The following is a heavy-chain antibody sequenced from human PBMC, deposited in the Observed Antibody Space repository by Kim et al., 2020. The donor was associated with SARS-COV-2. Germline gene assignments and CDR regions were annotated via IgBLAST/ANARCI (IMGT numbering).Heavy chain of an antibody. CDR3: ARDIEFGSGWYHTQYYYYGMDV. D-gene: IGHD6-13*01. CDR2: ISSSGSTI. Sequence: GGSLRLSCAASGFTFSSYEMNWVRQAPGKGLEWVSYISSSGSTIYYADSVKGRFTISRDNAKNSLYLQMNSLRAEDTAVYYCARDIEFGSGWYHTQYYYYGMDVWGQGTTVAVSS. J-gene: IGHJ6*02. V-gene: IGHV3-48*03. CDR1: GFTFSSYE.